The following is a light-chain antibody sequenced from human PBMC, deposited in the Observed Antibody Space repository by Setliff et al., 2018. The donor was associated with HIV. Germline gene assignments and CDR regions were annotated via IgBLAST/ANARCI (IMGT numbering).Light chain of an antibody. CDR2: EVS. Sequence: QSALTQPASVSGSPGQSITISCTGAGSDVGGYNYVSWYQQHPGKAPKLMIYEVSNRPSGVSNRFSGSKSGNTASLTISGLQAEDEADYYCSSYTSSSTLGVFGTGTKV. J-gene: IGLJ1*01. V-gene: IGLV2-14*01. CDR3: SSYTSSSTLGV. CDR1: GSDVGGYNY.